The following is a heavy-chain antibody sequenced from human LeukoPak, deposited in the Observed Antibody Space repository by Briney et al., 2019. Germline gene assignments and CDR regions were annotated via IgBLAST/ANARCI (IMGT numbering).Heavy chain of an antibody. CDR3: ARPMIVVAEWEDDAFDI. Sequence: GAPVEVSCKASGGTFSSYAISWVRQAPGQGLEWMGRIIPIFGTANYAQKFQGRVTITTDESTSTAYMELSSLRSEDTAVYYCARPMIVVAEWEDDAFDIWGQGTMVTVSS. CDR2: IIPIFGTA. J-gene: IGHJ3*02. D-gene: IGHD3-22*01. V-gene: IGHV1-69*05. CDR1: GGTFSSYA.